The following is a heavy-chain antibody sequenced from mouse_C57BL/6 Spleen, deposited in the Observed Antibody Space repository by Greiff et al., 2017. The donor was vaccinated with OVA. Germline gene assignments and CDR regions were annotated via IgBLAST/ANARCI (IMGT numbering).Heavy chain of an antibody. V-gene: IGHV5-4*01. CDR3: ARDGSSLYYYAMDY. CDR2: ISDGGSYT. J-gene: IGHJ4*01. D-gene: IGHD1-1*01. Sequence: VQLKESGGGLVKPGGSLKLSCAASGFTFSSYAMSWVRQTPEKRLEWVATISDGGSYTYYPDNVKGRFTISRDNAKNNLYLQMSHLKSEDTAMYYCARDGSSLYYYAMDYWGQGTSVTVSS. CDR1: GFTFSSYA.